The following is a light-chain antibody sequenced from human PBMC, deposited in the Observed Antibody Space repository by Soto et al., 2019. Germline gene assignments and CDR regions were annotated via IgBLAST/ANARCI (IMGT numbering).Light chain of an antibody. Sequence: EIVFTQSPGTLFLSGWEXATLSCRASQSVSSSYLAWYQQKPGQAPRLLIYGASSRATGIPDRFSGSGSGTDFTLTISRLEPEDFAVYYCQQYGSSPRTFGQGTKVDNK. CDR1: QSVSSSY. V-gene: IGKV3-20*01. CDR2: GAS. J-gene: IGKJ1*01. CDR3: QQYGSSPRT.